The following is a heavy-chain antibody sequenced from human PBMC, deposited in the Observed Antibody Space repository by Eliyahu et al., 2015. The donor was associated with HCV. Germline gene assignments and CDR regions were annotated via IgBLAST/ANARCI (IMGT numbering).Heavy chain of an antibody. J-gene: IGHJ4*02. Sequence: EVQLMESGGGLVKPGGSLRLSCAASGFXFSSYSMNWVRQAPGKGLEWVSSISSSSSYIYYADSVKGRFTISRDNAKNSLYLQMNSLRAEDTAVYYCARATTAAGYSGSYYGYWGQGTLVTVSS. CDR1: GFXFSSYS. CDR3: ARATTAAGYSGSYYGY. V-gene: IGHV3-21*01. CDR2: ISSSSSYI. D-gene: IGHD1-26*01.